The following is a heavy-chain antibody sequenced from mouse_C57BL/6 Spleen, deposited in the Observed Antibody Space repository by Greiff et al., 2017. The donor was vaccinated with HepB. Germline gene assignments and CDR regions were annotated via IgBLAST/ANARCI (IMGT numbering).Heavy chain of an antibody. CDR1: GYSITSGYY. CDR2: ISYDGSN. V-gene: IGHV3-6*01. Sequence: EVKLVESGPGLVKPSQSLSLTCSVTGYSITSGYYWNWIRQFPGNKLEWMGYISYDGSNNYNPSLKNRISITRDTSKNQFFLKLNSVTTEDTATYYCARGSNLDAMDYWGQGTSVTVSS. CDR3: ARGSNLDAMDY. D-gene: IGHD2-5*01. J-gene: IGHJ4*01.